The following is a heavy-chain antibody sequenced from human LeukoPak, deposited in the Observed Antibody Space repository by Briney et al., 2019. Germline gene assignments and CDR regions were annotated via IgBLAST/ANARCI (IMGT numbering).Heavy chain of an antibody. CDR1: GYTFTSYD. CDR3: ARTLTTATTIDY. V-gene: IGHV1-2*02. J-gene: IGHJ4*02. CDR2: INPNSGGT. Sequence: ASVKVSCKASGYTFTSYDINWVRQAPGQGLEWMGWINPNSGGTDYAQKFQGRVTMTRDTSISTAYMELSRLRSDDTAIYYCARTLTTATTIDYWGQGTLVTVSS. D-gene: IGHD4-17*01.